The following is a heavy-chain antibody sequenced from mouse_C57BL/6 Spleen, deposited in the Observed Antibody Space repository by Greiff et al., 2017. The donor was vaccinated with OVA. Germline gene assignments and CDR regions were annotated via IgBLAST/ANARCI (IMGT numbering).Heavy chain of an antibody. CDR1: GYSIPSGYY. CDR2: ISYDGSN. CDR3: ARWGPYAMDY. J-gene: IGHJ4*01. V-gene: IGHV3-6*01. Sequence: EVKLVESGPGLVKPSQSLSLTCSVTGYSIPSGYYWNWIRQFPGNKLEWMGYISYDGSNNYNPSLKNRISITRDTSKNQFFLKLNSVTTEDTATYYCARWGPYAMDYWGQGTSVTVSS.